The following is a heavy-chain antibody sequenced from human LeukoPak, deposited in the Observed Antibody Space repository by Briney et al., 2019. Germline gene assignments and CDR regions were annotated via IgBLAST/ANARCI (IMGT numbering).Heavy chain of an antibody. CDR2: ISSSGSIT. D-gene: IGHD3-10*01. CDR3: ARPGITAFDI. J-gene: IGHJ3*02. V-gene: IGHV3-48*01. Sequence: GGSLRLSCVASGFTLSSHNINWVRQAPGKGLEWVSHISSSGSITYYGDSVKGRITISRDNAKNSVSQYMNSLRAEDSAVYYCARPGITAFDIWGQGTMVTVSS. CDR1: GFTLSSHN.